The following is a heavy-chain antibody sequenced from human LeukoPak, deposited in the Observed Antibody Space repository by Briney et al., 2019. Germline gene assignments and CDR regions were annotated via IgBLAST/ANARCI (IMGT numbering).Heavy chain of an antibody. CDR3: ARERCSRTSCYYYYYYYMDV. D-gene: IGHD2-2*01. CDR2: INHSGST. J-gene: IGHJ6*03. Sequence: SETLSLTCAVYGGSFSGYYWSWIRQPPGKGLEWIGEINHSGSTNYNPSLKSRVTISVDTSKNQFSLKLSSVTAADTAVYYCARERCSRTSCYYYYYYYMDVWGKGTTVTVSS. CDR1: GGSFSGYY. V-gene: IGHV4-34*01.